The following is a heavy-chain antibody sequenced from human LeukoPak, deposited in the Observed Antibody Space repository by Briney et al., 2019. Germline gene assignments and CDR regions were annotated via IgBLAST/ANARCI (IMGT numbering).Heavy chain of an antibody. Sequence: GASVKVSCKASGYTLTGYYMYWVRQAPGQGLEWMGWINPNSGGTNYAQKFQGRATMTRDTSISTAYMELSRLRSDDTAVYYCARASFWFGESDPNYFDYWGQGTLVTVSS. CDR2: INPNSGGT. V-gene: IGHV1-2*02. CDR1: GYTLTGYY. CDR3: ARASFWFGESDPNYFDY. J-gene: IGHJ4*02. D-gene: IGHD3-10*01.